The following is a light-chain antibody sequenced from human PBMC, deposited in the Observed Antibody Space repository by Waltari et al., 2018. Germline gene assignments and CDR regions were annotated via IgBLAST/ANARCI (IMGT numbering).Light chain of an antibody. Sequence: DIVMTQSPDSLAVSLGERATINCKSSQSVLYNSNNKNKLAWYQQKTGEPPKLLMYWTSTRESGVPDRFSGSGSGTDFTLTISSLQAEDVAVYYCQQYYSTPITFGQGTRLEIK. J-gene: IGKJ5*01. CDR3: QQYYSTPIT. V-gene: IGKV4-1*01. CDR2: WTS. CDR1: QSVLYNSNNKNK.